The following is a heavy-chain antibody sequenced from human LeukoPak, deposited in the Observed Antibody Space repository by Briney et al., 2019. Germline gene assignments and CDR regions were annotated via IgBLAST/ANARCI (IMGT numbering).Heavy chain of an antibody. J-gene: IGHJ4*02. Sequence: GAPLQISCQGSGSIFTGYWISWVRPLPGKGLEWMGKINTSDSYTNFSPSFQGHVTISADKSINTAYLQCSSLKASDTAMYYCAAMGSAYYGDFDYWGQGTLVTVSS. CDR3: AAMGSAYYGDFDY. D-gene: IGHD3-3*01. V-gene: IGHV5-10-1*01. CDR2: INTSDSYT. CDR1: GSIFTGYW.